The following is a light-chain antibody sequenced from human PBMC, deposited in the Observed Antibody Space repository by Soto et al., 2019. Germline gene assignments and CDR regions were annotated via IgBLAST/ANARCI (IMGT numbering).Light chain of an antibody. J-gene: IGKJ1*01. CDR3: QQTYSRPRT. CDR2: AAS. CDR1: QSISSY. Sequence: DIQMTQSPSSLSVSVGDSVTITCRASQSISSYLNWYQQKPGKAPQLLIYAASNLQSGVPSRFSGSGSGTDFTLTITSLQPEDFATYYCQQTYSRPRTFGQGTKLEIK. V-gene: IGKV1-39*01.